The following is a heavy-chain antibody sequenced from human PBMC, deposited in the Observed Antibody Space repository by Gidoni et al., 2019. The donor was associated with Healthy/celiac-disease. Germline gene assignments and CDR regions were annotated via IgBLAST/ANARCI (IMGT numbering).Heavy chain of an antibody. CDR2: ISGSGGST. CDR1: GFPFSSSA. Sequence: EVQLLESGGGLVQPGGSLSLSCAASGFPFSSSAMSWVRQAPGKGLEWVSAISGSGGSTYYADSVKGRFTISRDNSKNTLYLQMNSLRAEDTAVYYCAKSVQWVIDYWGQGTLVTVSS. CDR3: AKSVQWVIDY. D-gene: IGHD1-26*01. J-gene: IGHJ4*02. V-gene: IGHV3-23*01.